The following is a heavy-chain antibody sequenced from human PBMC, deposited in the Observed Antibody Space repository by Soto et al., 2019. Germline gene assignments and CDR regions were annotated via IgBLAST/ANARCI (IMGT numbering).Heavy chain of an antibody. CDR3: ARDRRMDV. V-gene: IGHV4-59*01. J-gene: IGHJ6*02. CDR1: GGSISSYY. CDR2: IYYSGST. Sequence: VQLQESGPGLVKPSETLSLTCTVSGGSISSYYWSWIRQPPGKGLEWIGYIYYSGSTNYNPSLKGRVTISVDTSKNQFSLKLSSVTAADTAVYYCARDRRMDVWGQGTTVTVSS.